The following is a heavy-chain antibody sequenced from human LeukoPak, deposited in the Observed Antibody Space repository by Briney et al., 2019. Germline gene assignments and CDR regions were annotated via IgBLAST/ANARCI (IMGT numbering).Heavy chain of an antibody. CDR1: GYTFTSYG. CDR2: ISAYNGNT. Sequence: ASVKVSCKASGYTFTSYGITWVRQAPGQGLEWMGWISAYNGNTDYAQKFQGRVTMTTDTSTSTAYMELRSLRSDDTAVHYCARVLRFLSSSTRFGAGTFDIWGQGTMVIVSS. J-gene: IGHJ3*02. CDR3: ARVLRFLSSSTRFGAGTFDI. D-gene: IGHD6-13*01. V-gene: IGHV1-18*01.